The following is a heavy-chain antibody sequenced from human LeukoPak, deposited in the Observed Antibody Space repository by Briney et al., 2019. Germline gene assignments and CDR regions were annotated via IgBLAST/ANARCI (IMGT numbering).Heavy chain of an antibody. CDR1: GYNLMDHA. CDR3: AVGGDPTYYEILTGYTTFDH. Sequence: SVTVSCKASGYNLMDHALHWVRHAPGQGLEWVGGIIPTDRTTDHAQKFQGRVTITADESTSKAYMELSSLRSEDTAVYYCAVGGDPTYYEILTGYTTFDHWGQGTLVTVSS. CDR2: IIPTDRTT. V-gene: IGHV1-69*13. D-gene: IGHD3-9*01. J-gene: IGHJ4*02.